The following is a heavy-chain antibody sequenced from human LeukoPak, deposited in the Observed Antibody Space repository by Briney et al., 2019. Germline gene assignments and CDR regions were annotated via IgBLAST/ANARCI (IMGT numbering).Heavy chain of an antibody. CDR3: ANDEGCSGDNCYSGSQLIGH. Sequence: GGSLRLSCAASGFTFSSYSMNWVRQAPGKGLEWVSSISSSSSYIYYADSVKGRFTISRDNSKNTLFLQMNSLRVEDTAIYYCANDEGCSGDNCYSGSQLIGHWGQGTLVTVSS. CDR1: GFTFSSYS. CDR2: ISSSSSYI. D-gene: IGHD2-15*01. J-gene: IGHJ4*02. V-gene: IGHV3-21*04.